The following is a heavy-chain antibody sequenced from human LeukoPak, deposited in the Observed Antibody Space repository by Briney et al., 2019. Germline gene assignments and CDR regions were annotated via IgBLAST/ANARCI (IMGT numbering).Heavy chain of an antibody. V-gene: IGHV4-4*02. CDR2: IYHSGST. D-gene: IGHD6-19*01. Sequence: SETLSLTCAVSGGSISSSNWWSWVRQPPGKGLEWIGEIYHSGSTNYNPSLKSRVTISVDKSKNQFSLKLSSVTAADTAVYYCARASKYSSGWYRSLGAFDIWSQGTMVTVSS. J-gene: IGHJ3*02. CDR3: ARASKYSSGWYRSLGAFDI. CDR1: GGSISSSNW.